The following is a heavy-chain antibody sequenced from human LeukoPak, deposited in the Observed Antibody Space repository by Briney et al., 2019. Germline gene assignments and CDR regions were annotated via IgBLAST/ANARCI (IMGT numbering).Heavy chain of an antibody. J-gene: IGHJ4*02. CDR1: GYTFTSYG. D-gene: IGHD2-2*01. CDR2: ISAYNGNT. Sequence: GASVKVSCKASGYTFTSYGISWVRQAPGLGLEWMGWISAYNGNTNYAQKLQGRVTMTTDTSTSTAYMELRSLRSDDTAVYYCAYYKRDGGYCSSTSCQGFSFDYWGQGTLVTVSS. CDR3: AYYKRDGGYCSSTSCQGFSFDY. V-gene: IGHV1-18*01.